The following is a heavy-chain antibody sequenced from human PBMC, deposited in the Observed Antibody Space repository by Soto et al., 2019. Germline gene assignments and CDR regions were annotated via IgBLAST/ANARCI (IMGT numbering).Heavy chain of an antibody. Sequence: QVQLVQSGAEVKKPGSAVKVSCKDSGGTFSTYSMFWVRQAPGQGLEWMGRLIPMLGIANYAQKFQGRVMITADKSTGTVYMELSSLRSEDTALYYCTIGCWSGEVFAIWRQGTMVTVSS. CDR2: LIPMLGIA. CDR3: TIGCWSGEVFAI. J-gene: IGHJ3*02. CDR1: GGTFSTYS. V-gene: IGHV1-69*02. D-gene: IGHD6-19*01.